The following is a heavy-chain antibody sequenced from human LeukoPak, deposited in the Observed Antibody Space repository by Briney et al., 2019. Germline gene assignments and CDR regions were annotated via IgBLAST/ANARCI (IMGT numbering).Heavy chain of an antibody. CDR3: ARDTVVTGYNWFDP. CDR1: GFSFSSYG. V-gene: IGHV3-23*01. D-gene: IGHD2-21*02. CDR2: ISGSGSST. J-gene: IGHJ5*02. Sequence: GGSLRLSCAASGFSFSSYGMSWVRQAPGKGLEWVSIISGSGSSTYYADSVKGRFTISRDNSKNTLYLHMNSLRAEDTAVYYCARDTVVTGYNWFDPWGQGTLVTVSS.